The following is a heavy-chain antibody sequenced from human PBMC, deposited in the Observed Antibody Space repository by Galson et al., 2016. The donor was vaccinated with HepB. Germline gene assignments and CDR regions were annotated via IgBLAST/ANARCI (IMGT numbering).Heavy chain of an antibody. CDR3: AKRHEFCPPVGCSVDY. V-gene: IGHV3-30*18. J-gene: IGHJ4*02. Sequence: LRLSCAGSGFLFRGYGMHWVRQAPGKGLEWVAADSMDGRRKFYSDSVRGRFTISRDNSNNMLFLQMDSLGPDDTAVYYCAKRHEFCPPVGCSVDYWGQGTLVSVSS. CDR1: GFLFRGYG. D-gene: IGHD3-10*02. CDR2: DSMDGRRK.